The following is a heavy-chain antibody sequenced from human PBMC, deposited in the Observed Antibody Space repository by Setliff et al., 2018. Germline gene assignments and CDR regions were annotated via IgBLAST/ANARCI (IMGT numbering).Heavy chain of an antibody. Sequence: SETLSLTCAVYGGSFSTYYWIWIRQPPGKGLEWIGEINHSGSTNYNPSLKSRVTISVDTSKNQFSLQLSSVTAADTAVYYCARGYDSSGYWSYYYYGMDVWGQGTTVTVSS. D-gene: IGHD3-22*01. CDR1: GGSFSTYY. CDR3: ARGYDSSGYWSYYYYGMDV. CDR2: INHSGST. V-gene: IGHV4-34*01. J-gene: IGHJ6*02.